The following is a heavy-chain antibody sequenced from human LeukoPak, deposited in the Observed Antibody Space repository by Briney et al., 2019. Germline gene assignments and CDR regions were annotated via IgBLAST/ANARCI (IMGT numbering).Heavy chain of an antibody. CDR1: GFTFSDYY. CDR3: ASSSGRYID. CDR2: ISSGSSYT. Sequence: PGGSLRLSCVASGFTFSDYYMSWIRQAPGKGLEWVSYISSGSSYTNYASSLKGRFTISRDNAKNTLSLQMNSLGAEDTAVYYCASSSGRYIDWGQGTLVTVSS. J-gene: IGHJ4*02. D-gene: IGHD6-19*01. V-gene: IGHV3-11*06.